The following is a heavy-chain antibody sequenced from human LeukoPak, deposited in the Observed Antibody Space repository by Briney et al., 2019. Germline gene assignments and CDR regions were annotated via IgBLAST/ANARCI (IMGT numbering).Heavy chain of an antibody. D-gene: IGHD1-14*01. CDR2: IYYSGST. CDR3: ARGEVYRSYYYYGMDV. V-gene: IGHV4-59*01. Sequence: SETLSLTCAVYGGSFSGYYWSWIRQPPGKGLEWIGYIYYSGSTNYNPSLKSRVTISVDTSKNQFSLKLSSVTAADTAVYYCARGEVYRSYYYYGMDVWGQGTTVTVSS. J-gene: IGHJ6*02. CDR1: GGSFSGYY.